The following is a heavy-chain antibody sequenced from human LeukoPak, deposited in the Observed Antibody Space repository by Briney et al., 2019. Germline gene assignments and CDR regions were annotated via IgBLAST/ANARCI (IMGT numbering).Heavy chain of an antibody. CDR3: ASKRIGRFDP. CDR1: GGTFSSYA. D-gene: IGHD2-21*01. Sequence: GASVKVSCKASGGTFSSYAISWVRQAPGQGLEWMGGIIPIFGTANYAQKFQGRVTITADESTSTAYMELSSLRSEDTAVYYCASKRIGRFDPWGQGTLVTVSS. V-gene: IGHV1-69*13. J-gene: IGHJ5*02. CDR2: IIPIFGTA.